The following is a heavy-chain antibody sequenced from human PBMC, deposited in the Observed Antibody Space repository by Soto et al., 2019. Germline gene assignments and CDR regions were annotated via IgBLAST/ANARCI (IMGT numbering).Heavy chain of an antibody. V-gene: IGHV4-59*11. J-gene: IGHJ4*02. D-gene: IGHD5-18*01. Sequence: SHTLSPTCPVARGSINKQYWSWSRQPPGKGLEWIGYIYSSGSTHYNPSLQNRVTISIDTSKNQVSLKVNSVTAADTAVYYCARDHPHSYGVYYFDYWGQGTPVTVSS. CDR3: ARDHPHSYGVYYFDY. CDR1: RGSINKQY. CDR2: IYSSGST.